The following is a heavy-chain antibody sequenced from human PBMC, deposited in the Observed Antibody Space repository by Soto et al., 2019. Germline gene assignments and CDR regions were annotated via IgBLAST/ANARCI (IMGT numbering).Heavy chain of an antibody. CDR1: GFTFDDYA. CDR2: ISYNSGSI. J-gene: IGHJ6*03. CDR3: AKDTAPAGYYYMDV. V-gene: IGHV3-9*01. Sequence: GGSLRLSCAASGFTFDDYAMHWVRQAPGKGLEWVSGISYNSGSIGYADSVKGRFTISRDNAKNSLYLQMNSLRAEDTALYYCAKDTAPAGYYYMDVWGKGTTVTVSS.